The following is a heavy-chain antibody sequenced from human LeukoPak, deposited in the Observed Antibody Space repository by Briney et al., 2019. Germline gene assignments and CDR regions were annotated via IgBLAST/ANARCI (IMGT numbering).Heavy chain of an antibody. Sequence: ASVKDSCKVSGYTFTNLGERRGPQDPGERLEWMGWINTYNGNTNYAQKLQGRVTMTTDTSTSTAYMELRSLRSDDTAVYYCASRSGSTPYYIDYWGQGTLVTVSS. D-gene: IGHD3-3*01. CDR3: ASRSGSTPYYIDY. CDR2: INTYNGNT. V-gene: IGHV1-18*01. J-gene: IGHJ4*01. CDR1: GYTFTNLG.